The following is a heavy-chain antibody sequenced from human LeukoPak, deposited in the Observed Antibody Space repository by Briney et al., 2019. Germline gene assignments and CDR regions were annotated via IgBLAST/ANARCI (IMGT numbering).Heavy chain of an antibody. V-gene: IGHV4-39*01. J-gene: IGHJ4*02. CDR2: IYYSGST. CDR3: ARREDGRHTIDY. D-gene: IGHD5-24*01. Sequence: SETLSLTCSVSSGSISSNNYYWGWIRQPPGKGLEWIGYIYYSGSTYYNPSLKSRVTISVDTSKNQFSLKLSSVTAADTAVYYCARREDGRHTIDYWGQGTLVTVSS. CDR1: SGSISSNNYY.